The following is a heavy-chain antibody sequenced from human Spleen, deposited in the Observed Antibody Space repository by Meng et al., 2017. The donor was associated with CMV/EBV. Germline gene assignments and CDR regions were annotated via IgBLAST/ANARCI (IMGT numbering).Heavy chain of an antibody. V-gene: IGHV3-9*01. CDR2: ISWNSGSI. CDR1: GFTFDDYA. J-gene: IGHJ4*02. CDR3: AREAYYFDY. Sequence: SLKISCAASGFTFDDYAMHWVRQAPGKGLEWVSGISWNSGSIGYADSVKGRFTISRDNAKNSLYLQMNSLRAEDTAVYYCAREAYYFDYWGQGTLVTVSS.